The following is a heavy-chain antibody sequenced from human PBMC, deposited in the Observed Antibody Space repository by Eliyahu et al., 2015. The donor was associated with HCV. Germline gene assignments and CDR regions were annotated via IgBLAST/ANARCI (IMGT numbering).Heavy chain of an antibody. CDR3: AKAPMNRGFYYYFYGMDV. D-gene: IGHD1-14*01. CDR2: ISSDGNNK. Sequence: QVQLVESGGGVVQPGRSLRLSCSXSGFTXXXXGMHWVRQAPGKGLEGLAVISSDGNNKYYADSVKGRFTISRDNSKNTLYLQMNSLRSEDTALYYCAKAPMNRGFYYYFYGMDVWGQGTTVTVSS. V-gene: IGHV3-30*18. J-gene: IGHJ6*02. CDR1: GFTXXXXG.